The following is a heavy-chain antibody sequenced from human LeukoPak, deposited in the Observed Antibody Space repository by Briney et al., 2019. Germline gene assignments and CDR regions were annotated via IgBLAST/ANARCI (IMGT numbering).Heavy chain of an antibody. J-gene: IGHJ3*01. CDR3: ARRWVYDKRAFDA. CDR2: IYYTGTT. D-gene: IGHD3-16*01. CDR1: GGSIRNYY. Sequence: SETLSLTCTVSGGSIRNYYWSWIRQPPGKGLEWIGYIYYTGTTDSNPSLKSRVTISLDTSKNQFSLNLSSVTAADTAVYYCARRWVYDKRAFDAWGQGTMVTVSS. V-gene: IGHV4-59*08.